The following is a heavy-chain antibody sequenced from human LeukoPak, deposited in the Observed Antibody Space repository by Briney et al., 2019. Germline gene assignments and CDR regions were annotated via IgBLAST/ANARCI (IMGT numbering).Heavy chain of an antibody. CDR1: GAPVSSASY. Sequence: SETLSLTCTVSGAPVSSASYWTWIRQPPGKGVEWIAHIYNGVNTNYNPSLKSRVTISVDTSKNQFSLRLNSVTAADTAVYYCARSRAFNSGAFDPWGQGSLVTVSS. J-gene: IGHJ5*02. CDR3: ARSRAFNSGAFDP. CDR2: IYNGVNT. D-gene: IGHD1-26*01. V-gene: IGHV4-61*01.